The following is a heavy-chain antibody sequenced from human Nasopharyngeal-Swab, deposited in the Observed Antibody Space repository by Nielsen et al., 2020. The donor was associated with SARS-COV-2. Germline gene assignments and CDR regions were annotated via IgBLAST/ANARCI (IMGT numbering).Heavy chain of an antibody. Sequence: WIRQSPSRGLEWLGRAYYRSKWYNDYAVSVKSRITINPDTSKNQFSLQLNSVTSEDTAVYYCARGCSSTSCPQGVGWFDPWGQGTLVTVSS. CDR3: ARGCSSTSCPQGVGWFDP. D-gene: IGHD2-2*01. J-gene: IGHJ5*02. V-gene: IGHV6-1*01. CDR2: AYYRSKWYN.